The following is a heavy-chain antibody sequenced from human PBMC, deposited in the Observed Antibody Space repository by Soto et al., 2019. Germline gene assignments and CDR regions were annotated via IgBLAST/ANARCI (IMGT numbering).Heavy chain of an antibody. V-gene: IGHV1-69*06. CDR3: ASKDYTGYFDY. CDR2: IIPIFGTA. D-gene: IGHD3-16*01. J-gene: IGHJ4*02. CDR1: GGTFSSYA. Sequence: QVQLVQSGAEVKKPGSSVKVSCKASGGTFSSYAISWVRQAPGQGLEWMGGIIPIFGTANYAQKFHRRVRISADKATITAYKELSSLRSEDTAVYYWASKDYTGYFDYWGQGTLVTVDS.